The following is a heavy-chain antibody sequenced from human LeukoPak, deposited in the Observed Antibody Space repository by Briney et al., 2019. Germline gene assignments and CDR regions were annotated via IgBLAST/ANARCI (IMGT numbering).Heavy chain of an antibody. Sequence: GGSLRLSCAASGFTFSSYGMHWVRQAPGKGLEWVAVKWYDGSNKYYADSVKGRFTISRDNSKNTLYLQMNSLRAEDTAVYYCARDDGSSWYSRGYYYYYGMDVWGQGTTVTVSS. CDR1: GFTFSSYG. D-gene: IGHD6-13*01. CDR2: KWYDGSNK. V-gene: IGHV3-33*01. CDR3: ARDDGSSWYSRGYYYYYGMDV. J-gene: IGHJ6*02.